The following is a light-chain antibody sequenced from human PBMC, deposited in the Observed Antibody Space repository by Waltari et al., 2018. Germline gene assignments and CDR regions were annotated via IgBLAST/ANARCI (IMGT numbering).Light chain of an antibody. CDR1: PGAVTSVYV. J-gene: IGLJ3*02. Sequence: QTVVTQEPPLTLSPGGTDTLTCASTPGAVTSVYVATWFQQKPGQAPRPLIFSTTNTHSWTPARFSGSLLGGKAALTLSGVQPEDEAEYCCLLKSGSYWLFGGGTKLTVL. V-gene: IGLV7-43*01. CDR2: STT. CDR3: LLKSGSYWL.